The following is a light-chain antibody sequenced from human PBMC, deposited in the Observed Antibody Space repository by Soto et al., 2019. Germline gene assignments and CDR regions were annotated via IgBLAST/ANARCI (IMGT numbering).Light chain of an antibody. V-gene: IGKV1D-12*01. CDR2: AAS. J-gene: IGKJ1*01. CDR1: QAISTW. Sequence: DIQMTQSPSSVSASVGDRVTITCRASQAISTWLAWYQQKPGKAPKLLIYAASNLQTGVPSRFRGSGSGTDFTLTISSLQPEDFATYYGQQANSFPRTFGQGTKVEIK. CDR3: QQANSFPRT.